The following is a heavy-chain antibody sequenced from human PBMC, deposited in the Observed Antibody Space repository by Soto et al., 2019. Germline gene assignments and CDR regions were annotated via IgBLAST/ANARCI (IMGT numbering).Heavy chain of an antibody. D-gene: IGHD3-10*01. Sequence: GSLRLSCISSGFTFRTYTMNWVRQAPGKGLEWVSGIRGFSPYTFYAESVKGRFTISRDNAKNSLYLQMDSLRAEDTAVYYCARDRGYDAHDYYYNAMDVWGQGTTVTVSS. CDR2: IRGFSPYT. J-gene: IGHJ6*02. CDR3: ARDRGYDAHDYYYNAMDV. V-gene: IGHV3-21*01. CDR1: GFTFRTYT.